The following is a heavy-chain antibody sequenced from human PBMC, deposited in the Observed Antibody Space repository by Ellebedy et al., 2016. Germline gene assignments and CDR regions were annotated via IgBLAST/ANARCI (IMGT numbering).Heavy chain of an antibody. J-gene: IGHJ6*02. CDR2: INHSGST. V-gene: IGHV4-34*01. Sequence: SETLSLTCAVYGGSFSGYYWSWIRQPPGKGLEWIGEINHSGSTNYNPSLKSRITISVDTSKNQFSLKLSSVTAADTAVYYCARWALLLWFGSLWGGMDVWGQGTTVTVSS. CDR3: ARWALLLWFGSLWGGMDV. CDR1: GGSFSGYY. D-gene: IGHD3-10*01.